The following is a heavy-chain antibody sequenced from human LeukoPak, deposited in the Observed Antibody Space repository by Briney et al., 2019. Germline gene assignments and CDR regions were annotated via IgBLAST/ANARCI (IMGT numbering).Heavy chain of an antibody. CDR1: GLNFEDYA. D-gene: IGHD6-6*01. CDR2: ISGEGGST. J-gene: IGHJ4*02. V-gene: IGHV3-43*02. CDR3: AKDIWYSSSSRGRDYFDC. Sequence: GGSLRLSCAASGLNFEDYAMHWVRQAPGKGLEWVSLISGEGGSTYYADSAKGRFNISRDNSKNSLYLQMNSLRTEDTALYYCAKDIWYSSSSRGRDYFDCWGQGTLVTVSS.